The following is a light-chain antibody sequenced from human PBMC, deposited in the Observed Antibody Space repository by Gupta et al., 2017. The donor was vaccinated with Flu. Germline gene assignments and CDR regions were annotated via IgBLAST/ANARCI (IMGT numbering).Light chain of an antibody. CDR3: QNWGGGIHV. J-gene: IGLJ3*02. V-gene: IGLV4-69*01. Sequence: VTLTCSLSDGHSGYAIAWHQHQPEKAPRFLMMLYSDGSHDKGDGIPDRFSGSSSGAARYLNISSLQSEDDGYYYCQNWGGGIHVFGGGTKLNVL. CDR2: LYSDGSH. CDR1: DGHSGYA.